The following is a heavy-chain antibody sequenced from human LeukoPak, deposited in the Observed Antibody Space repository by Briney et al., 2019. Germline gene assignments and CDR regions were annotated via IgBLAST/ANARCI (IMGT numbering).Heavy chain of an antibody. V-gene: IGHV3-23*01. Sequence: GGSLRLSFAASGFTFSNYAMSWVRQAPGKGLEWVSAISGSGHNTYYADSVKGRFTISRDNSQNTLFLQMNSPRAEDTAVYYCAKDQVGVHYNWGQGTLVTVSS. CDR2: ISGSGHNT. CDR1: GFTFSNYA. J-gene: IGHJ4*02. D-gene: IGHD1-26*01. CDR3: AKDQVGVHYN.